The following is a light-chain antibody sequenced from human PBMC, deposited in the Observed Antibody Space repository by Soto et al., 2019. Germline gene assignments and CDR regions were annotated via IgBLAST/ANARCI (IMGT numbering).Light chain of an antibody. V-gene: IGLV4-69*01. CDR3: QTWGNGVVV. J-gene: IGLJ2*01. CDR1: SGHSSYA. CDR2: VNSDGSH. Sequence: QLVLTQSPSASASLGASVKLTCTLSSGHSSYAIAWHQQQPQKGPRYLMRVNSDGSHNKGDGIPDRFSGSSSGAERYLTISSLQSEDEADYYCQTWGNGVVVFGGGTKVTV.